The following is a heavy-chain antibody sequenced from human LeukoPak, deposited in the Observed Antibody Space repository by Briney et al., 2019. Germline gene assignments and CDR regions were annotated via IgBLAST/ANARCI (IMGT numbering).Heavy chain of an antibody. CDR1: GFTFSSYV. V-gene: IGHV3-30*04. CDR3: AHGAMYQLDY. J-gene: IGHJ4*02. Sequence: PGGSLRLSCAASGFTFSSYVMHWVRQAPGKGLEWVAIISYDGSNEYYADSVKGRFTISRDNSKNTLYLQMNSLRAADTAVYYCAHGAMYQLDYWGQGTLVTVSS. CDR2: ISYDGSNE. D-gene: IGHD2-2*01.